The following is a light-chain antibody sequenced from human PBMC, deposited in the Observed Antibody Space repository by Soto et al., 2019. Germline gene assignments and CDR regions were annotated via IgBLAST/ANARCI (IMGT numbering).Light chain of an antibody. Sequence: EIVLTQSPGTLSLSPGERATLSCRASQSVSSSYLAWYQQKPGQAPRLLIYGASSRATGIPDRFSGSGSGTDFTLTISRLEPEDFAVYYCQQYGSSPSRTFGQGPKVDIK. CDR1: QSVSSSY. CDR3: QQYGSSPSRT. J-gene: IGKJ1*01. CDR2: GAS. V-gene: IGKV3-20*01.